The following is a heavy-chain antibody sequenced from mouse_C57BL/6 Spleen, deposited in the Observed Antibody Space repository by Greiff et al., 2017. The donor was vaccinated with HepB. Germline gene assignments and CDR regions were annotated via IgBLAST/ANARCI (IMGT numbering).Heavy chain of an antibody. D-gene: IGHD2-5*01. V-gene: IGHV1-19*01. Sequence: VQLQQSGPVLVKPGASVKMSCKASGYTFTDYYMNWVKQSHGKSLEWIGVINPYNGGTSYNQKFKGKATLTVDKSSSTAYMELNSLTSEDSAVYYCARDSNYEDYAMDYWGQGTSVTVSS. CDR3: ARDSNYEDYAMDY. CDR2: INPYNGGT. J-gene: IGHJ4*01. CDR1: GYTFTDYY.